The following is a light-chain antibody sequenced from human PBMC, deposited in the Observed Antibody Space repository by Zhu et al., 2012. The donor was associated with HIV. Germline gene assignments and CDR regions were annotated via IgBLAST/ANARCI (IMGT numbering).Light chain of an antibody. V-gene: IGKV3-15*01. CDR1: QSISHN. Sequence: EIVMTQSPATLSVSPGERATLSCRASQSISHNLAWYQKKPGQAPRLLIYGTSTRAAGIPARFSGSGSGIEFTLTISSLQSEDFAVYYCLQYNNWPPLTFGQGTKAGAQT. CDR2: GTS. J-gene: IGKJ2*01. CDR3: LQYNNWPPLT.